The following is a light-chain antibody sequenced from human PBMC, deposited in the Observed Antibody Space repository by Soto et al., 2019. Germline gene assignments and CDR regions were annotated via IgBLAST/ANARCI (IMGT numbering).Light chain of an antibody. CDR1: QSVSSD. J-gene: IGKJ2*01. CDR2: DAS. CDR3: QQRSNSPPST. Sequence: EIVLTQSPATLSLSPGERATLSCRASQSVSSDLAWYQQKPGQAPRLLIYDASNRAPGIPARFKGSRSGADFTHTISSRGPEDVAVYYCQQRSNSPPSTFGQGTKLEI. V-gene: IGKV3-11*01.